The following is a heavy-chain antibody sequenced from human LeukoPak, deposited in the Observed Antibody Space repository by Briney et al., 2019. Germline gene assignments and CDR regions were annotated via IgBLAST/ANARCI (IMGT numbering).Heavy chain of an antibody. CDR3: ARVNYYDSSGYYFYSFDY. CDR2: INHGGST. V-gene: IGHV4-34*01. J-gene: IGHJ4*02. Sequence: SETLTLTCAVYGESFSGYYWSWIRQSPGKGLEWIGEINHGGSTNYSPSLKTRVTISVDLSKNQFSLKLSSVTAADTAVYYCARVNYYDSSGYYFYSFDYWGQGTLVTVSS. D-gene: IGHD3-22*01. CDR1: GESFSGYY.